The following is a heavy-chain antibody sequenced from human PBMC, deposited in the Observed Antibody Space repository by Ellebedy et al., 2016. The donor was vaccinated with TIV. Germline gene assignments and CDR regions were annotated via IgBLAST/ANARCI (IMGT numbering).Heavy chain of an antibody. D-gene: IGHD3-22*01. CDR3: AKTYYYAGSSYCYDY. J-gene: IGHJ4*02. CDR2: ISGSGGTT. CDR1: GFTFSSYT. V-gene: IGHV3-23*01. Sequence: GESLKISXAASGFTFSSYTMTWVRQAPGKGLEWVSAISGSGGTTYYADSVRGRFTISRDNIENRLHLQINSLRAEDTAVYYCAKTYYYAGSSYCYDYWGQGTLVTVSS.